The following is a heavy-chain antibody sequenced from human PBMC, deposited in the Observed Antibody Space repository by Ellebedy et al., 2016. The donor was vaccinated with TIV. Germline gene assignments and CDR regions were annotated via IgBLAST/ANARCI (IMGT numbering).Heavy chain of an antibody. J-gene: IGHJ4*02. CDR1: GFTFSRFW. D-gene: IGHD3-10*01. CDR3: ARCLGRAWDF. CDR2: INQGGSET. Sequence: GESLKISCAASGFTFSRFWIAWVRQAPGEGLEWVATINQGGSETYYVDSVKGRFTISRDNSKNSLYLQMISLRAEDTAVYYCARCLGRAWDFWGQGTLVTVSS. V-gene: IGHV3-7*01.